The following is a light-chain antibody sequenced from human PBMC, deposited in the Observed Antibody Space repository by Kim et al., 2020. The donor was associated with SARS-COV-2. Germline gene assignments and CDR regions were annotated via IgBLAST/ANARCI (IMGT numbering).Light chain of an antibody. J-gene: IGLJ3*02. CDR3: QVWDSSSDHPV. CDR2: YDS. CDR1: NIGSKS. V-gene: IGLV3-21*04. Sequence: SYELTQPPSVSVAPGKTARITCGGNNIGSKSVHWYQQKPGQAPVLVIYYDSDRPSGIPERFSGSNSGNTATLTISRVEAVDEADYYCQVWDSSSDHPVF.